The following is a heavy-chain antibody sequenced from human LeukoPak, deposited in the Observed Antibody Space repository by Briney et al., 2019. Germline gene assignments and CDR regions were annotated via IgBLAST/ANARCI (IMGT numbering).Heavy chain of an antibody. CDR3: AKIVTH. V-gene: IGHV3-23*01. D-gene: IGHD1-26*01. CDR2: ISGSGGST. J-gene: IGHJ3*01. Sequence: AISGSGGSTYYAGSAKGRFTISRDNSKNTLYLQMNSLRAEDTAVYYCAKIVTHWGQGTMVTVSS.